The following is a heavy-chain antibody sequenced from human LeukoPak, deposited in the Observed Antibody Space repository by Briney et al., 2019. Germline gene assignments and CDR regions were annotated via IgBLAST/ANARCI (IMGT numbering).Heavy chain of an antibody. CDR3: ARHSSGGIYYYYYMDV. CDR1: SRLISRYY. D-gene: IGHD6-19*01. Sequence: LTLPCSLSSRLISRYYWRCIPQSPEKAVERLGYIYYSGSTNYNPSLKSRVTISVDTSKNQFSLKLSSVTAADTAVYYCARHSSGGIYYYYYMDVWGKGTTVTVSS. J-gene: IGHJ6*03. CDR2: IYYSGST. V-gene: IGHV4-59*08.